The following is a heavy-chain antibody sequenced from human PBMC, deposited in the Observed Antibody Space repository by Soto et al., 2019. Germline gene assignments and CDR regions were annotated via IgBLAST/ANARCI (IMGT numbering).Heavy chain of an antibody. D-gene: IGHD3-10*01. CDR2: INHSGST. CDR3: ARVSGIYYYGMDV. J-gene: IGHJ6*02. Sequence: QVQLQQWGEGLLKPSETLSLTCAVYGGSFSGYYWNWIRQPPGKGLEWIGEINHSGSTNYNPSLKSRVTISVDTSKNQFSLKLSSVTAADTAVYYCARVSGIYYYGMDVWGQGTTVTVSS. V-gene: IGHV4-34*01. CDR1: GGSFSGYY.